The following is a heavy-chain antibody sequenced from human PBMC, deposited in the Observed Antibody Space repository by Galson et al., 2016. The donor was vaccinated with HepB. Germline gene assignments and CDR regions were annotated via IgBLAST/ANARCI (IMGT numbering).Heavy chain of an antibody. CDR3: AGEPFLDLDPNTRNNAFDI. D-gene: IGHD3/OR15-3a*01. CDR2: VYTSGIT. CDR1: GDSISSGSFY. V-gene: IGHV4-61*02. Sequence: TLSLTCTVSGDSISSGSFYWSWIRQPVGKGLEWIGRVYTSGITHYNASLKSRVTISLNTSKNQFSLRLTSVTAADTAVYYCAGEPFLDLDPNTRNNAFDIWGHGTLVTVSA. J-gene: IGHJ3*02.